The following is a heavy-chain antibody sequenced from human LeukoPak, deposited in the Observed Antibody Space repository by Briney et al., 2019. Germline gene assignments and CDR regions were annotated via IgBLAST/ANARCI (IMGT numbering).Heavy chain of an antibody. J-gene: IGHJ4*02. D-gene: IGHD4-17*01. CDR1: GFTFSSYW. CDR2: IKQDGSEK. V-gene: IGHV3-7*01. CDR3: ARDRYGDYYFDF. Sequence: PGGSLRLSCAASGFTFSSYWMSWVRQAPGKGLEWVASIKQDGSEKHFVDSVKGRFTISRDNAKNSLYLQMNSLRAEDTAVYYCARDRYGDYYFDFWGQGTLVTVSS.